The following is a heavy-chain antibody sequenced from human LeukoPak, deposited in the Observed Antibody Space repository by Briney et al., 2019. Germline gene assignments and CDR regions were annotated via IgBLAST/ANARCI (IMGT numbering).Heavy chain of an antibody. CDR2: IYSGGST. V-gene: IGHV3-66*01. CDR1: GFTVSSNY. Sequence: PGGSLRLSCAASGFTVSSNYMNWVRQAPGKGLEWVSVIYSGGSTYYADSVKGRFTISRDNSKITLYLQMNSLRAEDTAVYYCARERDSGSSPPYYFDYWGQGTLVTVSS. CDR3: ARERDSGSSPPYYFDY. D-gene: IGHD1-26*01. J-gene: IGHJ4*02.